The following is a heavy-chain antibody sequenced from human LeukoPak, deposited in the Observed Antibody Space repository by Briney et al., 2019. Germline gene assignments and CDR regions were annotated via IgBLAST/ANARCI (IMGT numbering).Heavy chain of an antibody. V-gene: IGHV4-34*01. CDR2: INHSGST. J-gene: IGHJ6*03. CDR3: ARGSANYDFWSGYPVGYYYYYMDV. Sequence: PSETLSLTCAIYGGSFSGYYWSWIRQPPGKGLEWIGEINHSGSTNYNPSLKSRVTISVDTSKNQFSLKLSSVTAADTAVYYCARGSANYDFWSGYPVGYYYYYMDVWGKGTTVTVSS. CDR1: GGSFSGYY. D-gene: IGHD3-3*01.